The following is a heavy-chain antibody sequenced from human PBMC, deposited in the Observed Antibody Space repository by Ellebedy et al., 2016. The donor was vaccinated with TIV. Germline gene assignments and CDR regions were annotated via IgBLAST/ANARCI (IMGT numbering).Heavy chain of an antibody. CDR3: ARDMTTGY. J-gene: IGHJ4*02. CDR1: GGSTSSYY. D-gene: IGHD4-11*01. V-gene: IGHV4-59*01. Sequence: SETLSLXCTVPGGSTSSYYWSWIRQPPGKGLEWIGYIYYSGSTNYNPSLKSRVTISVDTSKNQFSLKLSSVTAADTAVYYCARDMTTGYWGQGTLVTVSS. CDR2: IYYSGST.